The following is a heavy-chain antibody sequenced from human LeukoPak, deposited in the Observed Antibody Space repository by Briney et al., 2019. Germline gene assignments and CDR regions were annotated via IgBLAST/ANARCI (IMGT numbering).Heavy chain of an antibody. D-gene: IGHD2-2*01. CDR3: ARETVVVGDYYNWFDP. CDR1: GGTFSSYA. J-gene: IGHJ5*02. CDR2: IIPIFGTA. Sequence: ASVKVSCKASGGTFSSYAISWVRQAPGQGLEWMGRIIPIFGTANYAQKFQGRVTITTDESTSTAYMGLSSLRSEDTAVYYCARETVVVGDYYNWFDPWGQGTLVTVSS. V-gene: IGHV1-69*05.